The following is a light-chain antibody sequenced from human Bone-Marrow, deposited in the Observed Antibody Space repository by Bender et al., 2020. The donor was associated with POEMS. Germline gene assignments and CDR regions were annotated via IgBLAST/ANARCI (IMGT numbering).Light chain of an antibody. CDR2: GND. CDR3: SAWDGILNGWV. V-gene: IGLV1-44*01. Sequence: QSVLTQPPSASGTPGQRVTISCSGTSPNTGGNAGNWGQQLPGTAPKLLIYGNDQRPSGVPDRFSGSKSGTSASLAISGLQSEDEADYFCSAWDGILNGWVFGGGTELTVL. J-gene: IGLJ3*02. CDR1: SPNTGGNA.